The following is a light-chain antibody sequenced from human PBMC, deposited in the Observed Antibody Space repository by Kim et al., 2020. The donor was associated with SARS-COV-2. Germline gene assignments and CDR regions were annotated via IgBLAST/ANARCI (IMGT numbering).Light chain of an antibody. V-gene: IGLV7-46*01. CDR3: LLSYSVPAWL. J-gene: IGLJ2*01. CDR2: DTS. CDR1: TGAVTSSHY. Sequence: QAVVTQQPSPTVSPGGTVTLTCGSSTGAVTSSHYPYWFQQKPGQAHSTLIYDTSNKHAWTPARFSGSFLGGKAALTLSGGQPEDEAEYYCLLSYSVPAWLFGGGTQLTVL.